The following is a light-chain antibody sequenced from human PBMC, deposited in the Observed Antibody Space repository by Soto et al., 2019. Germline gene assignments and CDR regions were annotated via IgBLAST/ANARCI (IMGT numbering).Light chain of an antibody. CDR2: EVN. V-gene: IGLV2-14*01. CDR3: NSYTSRYTFV. CDR1: SSDVGGYNY. Sequence: QSALTQPASVSGSPGQSITISCTGTSSDVGGYNYVSWYQQHTGKAPKLMIYEVNNRPSEVSNRFSGSKSGNTASLTISGLQPEDEADYYCNSYTSRYTFVLGTGTKLTVL. J-gene: IGLJ1*01.